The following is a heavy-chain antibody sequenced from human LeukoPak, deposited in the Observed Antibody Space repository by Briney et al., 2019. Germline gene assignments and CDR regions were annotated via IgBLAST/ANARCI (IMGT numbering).Heavy chain of an antibody. V-gene: IGHV3-7*01. CDR1: GFTFSFYS. Sequence: GGSLRLSCAASGFTFSFYSMNWVRQAPGKGLEWVANIKQDGSEKNYVDSVKGRFTISRDNAKNSLYLQMNSLRVEDTAVYYCARLPGYYDSSGYFYWGQGTQVTVSS. J-gene: IGHJ4*02. D-gene: IGHD3-22*01. CDR3: ARLPGYYDSSGYFY. CDR2: IKQDGSEK.